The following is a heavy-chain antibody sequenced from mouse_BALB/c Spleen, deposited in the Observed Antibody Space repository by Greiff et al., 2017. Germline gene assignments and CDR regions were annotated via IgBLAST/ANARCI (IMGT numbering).Heavy chain of an antibody. CDR2: ISDGGSYT. CDR3: ARAHGNQAWFAY. J-gene: IGHJ3*01. D-gene: IGHD2-1*01. Sequence: EVKLMESGGGLVKPGGSLKLSCAASGFTFSDYYMYWVRQTPEKRLEWVATISDGGSYTYYPDSVKGRFTISRDNAKNNLYLQMSSLKSEDTAMYYCARAHGNQAWFAYWGQGTLVTVSA. CDR1: GFTFSDYY. V-gene: IGHV5-4*02.